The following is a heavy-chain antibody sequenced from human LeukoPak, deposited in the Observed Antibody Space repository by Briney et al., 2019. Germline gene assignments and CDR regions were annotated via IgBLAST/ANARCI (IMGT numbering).Heavy chain of an antibody. CDR3: ASNSGYDSFSYYYMDV. CDR2: IYSGGST. J-gene: IGHJ6*03. Sequence: PGGSLRLSCAASGFTFSSYWMSWVRQAPGKGLEWVSVIYSGGSTYYADSVKGRFTISRDNSKNTLYLQMNSLRAEDTAVYYCASNSGYDSFSYYYMDVWGKGTTVTISS. V-gene: IGHV3-53*01. CDR1: GFTFSSYW. D-gene: IGHD5-12*01.